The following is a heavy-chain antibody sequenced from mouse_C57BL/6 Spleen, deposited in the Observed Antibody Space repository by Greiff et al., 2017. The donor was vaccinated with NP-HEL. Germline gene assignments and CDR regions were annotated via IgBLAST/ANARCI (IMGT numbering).Heavy chain of an antibody. CDR2: IWSGGST. Sequence: VKLMESGPGLVQPSQSLSITCTVSGFSLTSYGVHWVRQSPGKGLEWLGVIWSGGSTDYNAAFISRLSISKDNSKSQVFFKMNSLQADDTAIYYCARNGYYYGSSYGGYFDVWGTGTTVTVSS. CDR3: ARNGYYYGSSYGGYFDV. CDR1: GFSLTSYG. D-gene: IGHD1-1*01. J-gene: IGHJ1*03. V-gene: IGHV2-2*01.